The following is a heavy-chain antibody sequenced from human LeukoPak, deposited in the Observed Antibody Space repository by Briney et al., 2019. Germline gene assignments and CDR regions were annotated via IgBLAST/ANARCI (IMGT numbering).Heavy chain of an antibody. J-gene: IGHJ4*02. V-gene: IGHV1-8*01. CDR3: ARGGRAEPFDK. D-gene: IGHD3-10*01. CDR1: GYTFTSYD. Sequence: ASVKVSCKASGYTFTSYDINWVRQAPGQGLEWMVWMNPNSGNTGYAQKFQGRDTITRNTYISTAYMELSSHTSEDTAVYYCARGGRAEPFDKWGQGTLVTVSS. CDR2: MNPNSGNT.